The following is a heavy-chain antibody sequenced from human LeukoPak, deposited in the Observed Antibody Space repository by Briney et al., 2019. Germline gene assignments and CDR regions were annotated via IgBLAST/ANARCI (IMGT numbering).Heavy chain of an antibody. CDR2: IYRGGST. D-gene: IGHD3-22*01. Sequence: TGGSLRLSCAASGFTVGSNYMSWVRQAPGKGLEWVSIIYRGGSTNYVDSVKGRFTISRDTSKNTLYLQMNSLRAEDTAVYYCARLSANSSAYFFDYWGQGTLVTVSS. CDR3: ARLSANSSAYFFDY. J-gene: IGHJ4*02. V-gene: IGHV3-66*04. CDR1: GFTVGSNY.